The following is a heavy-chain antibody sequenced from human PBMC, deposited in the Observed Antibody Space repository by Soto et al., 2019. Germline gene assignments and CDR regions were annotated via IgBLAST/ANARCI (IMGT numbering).Heavy chain of an antibody. J-gene: IGHJ6*02. CDR2: ISSSGTYI. D-gene: IGHD2-2*01. CDR3: ARDXSDCSSTSCRGYYALDV. CDR1: GFTFSTYS. V-gene: IGHV3-21*01. Sequence: GGSLRLSCAASGFTFSTYSMNWVRQAPGKGLEWVSSISSSGTYIHYADSLKGRFTISRDNAKNSLYLQMISLRAEDTAVYYCARDXSDCSSTSCRGYYALDVWGQGTTVTVSS.